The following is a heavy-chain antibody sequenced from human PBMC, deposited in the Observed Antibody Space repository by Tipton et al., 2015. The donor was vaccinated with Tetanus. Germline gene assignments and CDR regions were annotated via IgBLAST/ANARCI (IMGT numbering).Heavy chain of an antibody. D-gene: IGHD6-13*01. Sequence: SGFTFSSYGMHWVRQAPGKGLEWVAVIWYDGSNKYYADSVKGRFTISRDNSKNTLYLQMNSLRAEDTAVYYCAISTPGSSSWDLDYWGQGTLVAVSS. J-gene: IGHJ4*02. CDR2: IWYDGSNK. CDR1: GFTFSSYG. CDR3: AISTPGSSSWDLDY. V-gene: IGHV3-33*01.